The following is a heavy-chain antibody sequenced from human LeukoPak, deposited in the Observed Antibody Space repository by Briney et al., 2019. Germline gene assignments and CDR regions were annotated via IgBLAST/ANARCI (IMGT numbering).Heavy chain of an antibody. CDR3: ASRIATAGSVDY. CDR2: IYSSGST. D-gene: IGHD6-13*01. CDR1: GFTFSSYP. J-gene: IGHJ4*02. V-gene: IGHV3-53*01. Sequence: PGGSLRLSCAGSGFTFSSYPIRWVRQAPGKGLEWVSVIYSSGSTYYADSVKGRFTISRDNSKNTLHLQMNTLRAEDTAVYYCASRIATAGSVDYWGQGTLVTVSS.